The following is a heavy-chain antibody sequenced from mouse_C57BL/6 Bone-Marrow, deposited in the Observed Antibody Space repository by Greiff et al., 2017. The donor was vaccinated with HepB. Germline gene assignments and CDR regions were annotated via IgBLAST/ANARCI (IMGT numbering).Heavy chain of an antibody. CDR2: IDPSDSYT. CDR1: GYTFTSYW. D-gene: IGHD1-1*01. J-gene: IGHJ1*03. CDR3: AREGDYVGYFDV. V-gene: IGHV1-69*01. Sequence: QVQLQQPGAELVMPGASVKLSCKASGYTFTSYWMHWVKQRPGQGLEWIGEIDPSDSYTNYNQKFKGKSTLTVDKSSSTAYMQLSSLTSEDSAVYYCAREGDYVGYFDVWGTGTTVTVSS.